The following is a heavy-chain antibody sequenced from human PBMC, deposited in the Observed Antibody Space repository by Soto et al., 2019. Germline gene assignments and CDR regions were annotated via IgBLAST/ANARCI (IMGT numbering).Heavy chain of an antibody. CDR1: GFTFSRYW. V-gene: IGHV3-74*01. J-gene: IGHJ5*02. CDR3: AREGQQLVFNWFDP. D-gene: IGHD6-13*01. Sequence: PGGSLRLSCAASGFTFSRYWMHWVRQAPGKGLVWVSRINSDGSSTSYADSVKGRFTISRDNAKNTLYLQMNSLRAEDTAVYYCAREGQQLVFNWFDPWGQGTLVTVSS. CDR2: INSDGSST.